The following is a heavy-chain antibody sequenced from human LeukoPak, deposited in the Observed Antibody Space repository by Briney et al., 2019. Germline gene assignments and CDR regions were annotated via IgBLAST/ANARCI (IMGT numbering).Heavy chain of an antibody. CDR1: GFTFSSYG. Sequence: GGSLRLSCAASGFTFSSYGMHWVRQAPGKGLEWVAFIRYDGSNKYYADSVKGRFTISRDNSKNTLYLQMNSLRAEDTAVYYCARFSPATDAFDIWGQGTMVTVSS. V-gene: IGHV3-30*02. CDR2: IRYDGSNK. J-gene: IGHJ3*02. CDR3: ARFSPATDAFDI.